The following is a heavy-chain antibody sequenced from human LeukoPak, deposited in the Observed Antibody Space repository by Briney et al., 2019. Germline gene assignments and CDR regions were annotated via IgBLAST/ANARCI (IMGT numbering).Heavy chain of an antibody. J-gene: IGHJ3*02. CDR3: AVGVAAYYDAFDI. V-gene: IGHV1-8*01. CDR1: GYTFTSYD. CDR2: MNPNSGNT. D-gene: IGHD2-15*01. Sequence: ASVTVSCKASGYTFTSYDINWVRQATGQGLEWMGWMNPNSGNTGYAQKFQGRVTMTRNTSISTAYMELSRLRSEDTAVYYCAVGVAAYYDAFDIWGQGTMVTVSS.